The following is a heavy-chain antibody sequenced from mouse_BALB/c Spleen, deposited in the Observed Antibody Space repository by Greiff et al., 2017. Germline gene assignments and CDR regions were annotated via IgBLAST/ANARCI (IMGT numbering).Heavy chain of an antibody. V-gene: IGHV10-1*02. CDR1: GFTFNTYA. CDR3: VRGGLGAMDY. J-gene: IGHJ4*01. CDR2: IRSKSNNYAT. Sequence: EVKVVESGGGLVQPKGSLKLSCAASGFTFNTYAMNWVRQAPGKCLEWVARIRSKSNNYATYYADSVKDRFTISRDDSQSMLYLQMNNLKTEDTAMYYCVRGGLGAMDYWGQGTSVTVSS.